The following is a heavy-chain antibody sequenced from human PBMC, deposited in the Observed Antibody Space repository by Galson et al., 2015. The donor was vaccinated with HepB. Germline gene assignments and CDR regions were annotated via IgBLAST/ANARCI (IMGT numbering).Heavy chain of an antibody. CDR3: TRARYNNSPPEY. D-gene: IGHD1-14*01. V-gene: IGHV1-18*01. Sequence: SVKVSCKASGYRLTTYGLNWVRHVPGQGLEWMGWISGYNDNTNYAQKFQGRVTMTTDTSTSISYMELRSLRPDDTAIYYCTRARYNNSPPEYWGQGTLVTVSS. CDR2: ISGYNDNT. J-gene: IGHJ4*02. CDR1: GYRLTTYG.